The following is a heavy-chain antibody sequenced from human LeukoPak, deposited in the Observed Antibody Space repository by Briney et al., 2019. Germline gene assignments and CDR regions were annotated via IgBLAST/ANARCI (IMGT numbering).Heavy chain of an antibody. V-gene: IGHV3-23*01. CDR1: GFTFNSYV. CDR2: ISGSGGST. D-gene: IGHD2-15*01. CDR3: AKGGGKGYCSGGRCYSPSYYYYMDV. J-gene: IGHJ6*03. Sequence: GGSLRLSCGASGFTFNSYVMSWVRQAPGKGLEWVSGISGSGGSTHYADSVKGRLTISRDNSKNTLYLQMNSLRAEDTAVYYCAKGGGKGYCSGGRCYSPSYYYYMDVWGKGTTVTVSS.